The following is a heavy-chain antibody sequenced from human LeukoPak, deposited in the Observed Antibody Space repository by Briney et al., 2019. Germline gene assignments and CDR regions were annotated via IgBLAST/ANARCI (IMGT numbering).Heavy chain of an antibody. V-gene: IGHV4-34*01. CDR3: ARGRENWNYKFLDY. CDR2: INHSGST. D-gene: IGHD1-7*01. CDR1: GGSFSGYY. Sequence: SETLPLTCAVYGGSFSGYYWSWIRQPPGKGLEWIGEINHSGSTNYNPSLKSRVTISVDTSKNQFSLKLSSVTAADTAVYYCARGRENWNYKFLDYWGQGTLVTVSS. J-gene: IGHJ4*02.